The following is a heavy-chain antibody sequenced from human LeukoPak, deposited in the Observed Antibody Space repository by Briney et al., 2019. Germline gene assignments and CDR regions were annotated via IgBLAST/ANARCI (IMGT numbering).Heavy chain of an antibody. D-gene: IGHD3-10*01. CDR3: AREDGDDIFDY. CDR1: GYTFTGYY. J-gene: IGHJ4*02. V-gene: IGHV1-2*06. CDR2: INPNSGYT. Sequence: ASVTDSFKASGYTFTGYYMHWLRQAPGQGREGMGRINPNSGYTYFAKKFQDRVSMTRDTSINTAYMELSRLTSDDSAVYFCAREDGDDIFDYWGPGTLVTVSS.